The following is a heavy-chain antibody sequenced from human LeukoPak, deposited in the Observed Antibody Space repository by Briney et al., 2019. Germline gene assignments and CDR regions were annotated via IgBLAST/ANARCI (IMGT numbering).Heavy chain of an antibody. CDR2: ISGSGGST. Sequence: GGSLRLSCAASGFTFSSYAMSWVRQAPGKGLEWVSAISGSGGSTYYADSVKGRFTISRDNSKNTLYLQMNSLRAEDTAVYYCAKLDADIVVVPAASDPWDQGTLVTVSS. CDR3: AKLDADIVVVPAASDP. J-gene: IGHJ5*02. CDR1: GFTFSSYA. V-gene: IGHV3-23*01. D-gene: IGHD2-2*01.